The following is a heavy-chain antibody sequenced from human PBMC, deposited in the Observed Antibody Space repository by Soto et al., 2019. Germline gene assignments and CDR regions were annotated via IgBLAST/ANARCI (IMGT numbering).Heavy chain of an antibody. D-gene: IGHD3-9*01. CDR3: AKGRQRYFYWPSYSYYGMDV. CDR1: GFTFSSYG. Sequence: PGGSLRLSCAASGFTFSSYGVHWVRQAPGKGLEWVAVISYDGSNKYYADSVKGRFTISRDNSKNTLYLQMNSLRAEDTAVYYCAKGRQRYFYWPSYSYYGMDVWGQGPTVTVS. J-gene: IGHJ6*02. CDR2: ISYDGSNK. V-gene: IGHV3-30*18.